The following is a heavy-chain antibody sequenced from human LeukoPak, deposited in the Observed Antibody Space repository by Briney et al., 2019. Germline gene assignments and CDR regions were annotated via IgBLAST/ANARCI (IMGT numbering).Heavy chain of an antibody. Sequence: ASVKVSCKASGYTFTSYGISWVRQAPGQGLEWMGWMNPNSGNTGYAQKFQGRVTITRNTSISTAYMELSSLRSEDTAVYYCARVDSSGYLRFDPWGQGTLVTVSS. CDR3: ARVDSSGYLRFDP. CDR1: GYTFTSYG. J-gene: IGHJ5*02. V-gene: IGHV1-8*03. D-gene: IGHD3-22*01. CDR2: MNPNSGNT.